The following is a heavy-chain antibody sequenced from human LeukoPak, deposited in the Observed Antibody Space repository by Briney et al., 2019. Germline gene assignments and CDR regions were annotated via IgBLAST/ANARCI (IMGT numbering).Heavy chain of an antibody. CDR2: TSGSVGST. J-gene: IGHJ1*01. Sequence: GGSLRLSCAASGFTFSSYAMSWVRHAPGKGLEWVSATSGSVGSTYYADSVKGRFTISRDNYKNTLYLQMNSLRAEDTAVYYCALIVVVVAAKNQYCQYWGQGTLITVSS. CDR1: GFTFSSYA. CDR3: ALIVVVVAAKNQYCQY. V-gene: IGHV3-23*01. D-gene: IGHD2-15*01.